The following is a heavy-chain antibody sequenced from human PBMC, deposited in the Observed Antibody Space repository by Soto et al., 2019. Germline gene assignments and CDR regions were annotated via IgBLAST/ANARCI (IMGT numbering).Heavy chain of an antibody. V-gene: IGHV3-33*01. CDR3: ARDRNGLYSGYDSLDY. D-gene: IGHD5-12*01. CDR2: IWYDGSNK. Sequence: ESGGGVVPPGRSLRLSCAASVFTFSSYGMHWVRQAPGKGLEWVAVIWYDGSNKYYADSVKGRFTISRDNSKNTLYLQMNSLRAEDTAVYYCARDRNGLYSGYDSLDYWGQGTLVTVSS. CDR1: VFTFSSYG. J-gene: IGHJ4*02.